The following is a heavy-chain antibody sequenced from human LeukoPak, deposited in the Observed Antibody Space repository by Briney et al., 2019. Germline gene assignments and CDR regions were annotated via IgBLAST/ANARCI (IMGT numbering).Heavy chain of an antibody. CDR2: ISAGGGNT. CDR1: GFTFSTYA. D-gene: IGHD3-16*01. J-gene: IGHJ4*02. V-gene: IGHV3-23*01. CDR3: ANDWAVISY. Sequence: GGSLRLSCAASGFTFSTYAMSWVRQAPGKGLEWVSAISAGGGNTYYADSVKGRFTIARDNSKNTLYLQMNSLRAEDTAVYYCANDWAVISYWGQGTLVTVSS.